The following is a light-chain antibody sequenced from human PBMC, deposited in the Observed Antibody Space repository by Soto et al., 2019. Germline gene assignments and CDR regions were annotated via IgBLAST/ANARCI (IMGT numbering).Light chain of an antibody. Sequence: QSALTQPPSVSGAPGQRVTISCTGTSSNIGAGYDVHWYQHLPGTAPKLLIYGNSDRPSGVPDRFSGSKSGTSASLAITGLQAEDEADYYCQSYDTSLSGSVFGRGTKVTVL. CDR1: SSNIGAGYD. CDR3: QSYDTSLSGSV. CDR2: GNS. J-gene: IGLJ2*01. V-gene: IGLV1-40*01.